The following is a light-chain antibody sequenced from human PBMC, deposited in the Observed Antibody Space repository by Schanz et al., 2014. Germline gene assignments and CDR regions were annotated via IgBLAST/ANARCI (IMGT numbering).Light chain of an antibody. CDR2: GAS. V-gene: IGKV3-20*01. CDR1: QSVTSTY. J-gene: IGKJ5*01. CDR3: QYYDNSPRIT. Sequence: EIVLMQSPGTLSLSPGERATLSCRASQSVTSTYLAWHQQKPGQAPRLLIYGASSRATGIPARFSGSGSGTDFTLTISSLEPEDFAVYYCQYYDNSPRITFGQGTRLEIK.